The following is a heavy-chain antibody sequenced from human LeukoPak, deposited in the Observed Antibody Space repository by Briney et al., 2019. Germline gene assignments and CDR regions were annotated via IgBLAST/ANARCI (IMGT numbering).Heavy chain of an antibody. J-gene: IGHJ4*02. D-gene: IGHD2-15*01. CDR1: GGSISSYY. CDR3: ARSGVVVAPFDY. V-gene: IGHV4-59*01. CDR2: IYYSGST. Sequence: PSETLSLTCTVSGGSISSYYWSWIRQPPGKGLEWIGYIYYSGSTNYNPSLKSRVTISVDTSKNQFSLKLSSVTAADTAVYYCARSGVVVAPFDYWGQGTLVTVSS.